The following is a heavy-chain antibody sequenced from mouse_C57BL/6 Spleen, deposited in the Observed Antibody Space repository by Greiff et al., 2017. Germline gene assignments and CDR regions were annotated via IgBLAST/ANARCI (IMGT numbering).Heavy chain of an antibody. D-gene: IGHD4-1*01. Sequence: VQLQQSGPELVKPGASVKISCKASGYTFTDYYMNWVKQSHGKSLEWIGDINPNNGGTSYNQKFKVKATLTVDKSSSTAYMELRSLTSEDSAVYYCARDWDDYFDYWGQGTTLTVSS. V-gene: IGHV1-26*01. CDR1: GYTFTDYY. CDR2: INPNNGGT. J-gene: IGHJ2*01. CDR3: ARDWDDYFDY.